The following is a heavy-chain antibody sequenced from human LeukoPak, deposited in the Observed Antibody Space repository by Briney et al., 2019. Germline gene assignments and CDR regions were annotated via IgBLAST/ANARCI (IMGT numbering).Heavy chain of an antibody. CDR1: GYSISSGYY. Sequence: PSETLSLTCTVSGYSISSGYYWGWIRQPPGKGLEWIGSIYHSGSTYYNPSLKSRLTISVDTSKNQFSLKLSSVTAADTAVYYCAGKYYYETSGYFYVDYWGQGTLVTVSS. J-gene: IGHJ4*02. D-gene: IGHD3-22*01. V-gene: IGHV4-38-2*02. CDR3: AGKYYYETSGYFYVDY. CDR2: IYHSGST.